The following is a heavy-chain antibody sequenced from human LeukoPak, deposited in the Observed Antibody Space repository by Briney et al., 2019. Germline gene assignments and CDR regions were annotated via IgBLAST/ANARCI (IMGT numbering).Heavy chain of an antibody. Sequence: SETLSLTCAVSGGSISSGGYSWSWIRQPPGKGLEWIGYIYHSGSTYYNPSLKSRVTISVDRSKNQFSLKLSSVTAADTAVYYCARGGDRGIFDYWGQGTLVTVSS. CDR3: ARGGDRGIFDY. CDR2: IYHSGST. D-gene: IGHD3-16*01. CDR1: GGSISSGGYS. J-gene: IGHJ4*02. V-gene: IGHV4-30-2*01.